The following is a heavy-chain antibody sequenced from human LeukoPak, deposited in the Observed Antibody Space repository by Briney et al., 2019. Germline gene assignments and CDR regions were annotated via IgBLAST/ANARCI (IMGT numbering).Heavy chain of an antibody. J-gene: IGHJ4*02. Sequence: ASVKVSCKATGYTFTSYGISWVRQAPGQGLEWMGWISSNSDNTNYAQKLQGRVTMTTDTSTSTAYLELRSLRSDDTALYFCARDWGSIKVIADYWGQGTLVNVSS. V-gene: IGHV1-18*01. CDR1: GYTFTSYG. CDR2: ISSNSDNT. CDR3: ARDWGSIKVIADY. D-gene: IGHD3-16*02.